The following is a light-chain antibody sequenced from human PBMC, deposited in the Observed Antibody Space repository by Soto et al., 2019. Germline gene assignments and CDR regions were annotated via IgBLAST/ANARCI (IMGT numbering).Light chain of an antibody. CDR2: EVS. J-gene: IGKJ4*01. V-gene: IGKV2D-29*01. Sequence: VLSQTPLSLSVTPGQPASISCRSNQSLLHTDGKDHLYWFLQKPGQPPQLLIYEVSNRFSGVTERFSGSGSGTDFTLKISRLEAEDVGVYYCMKSTYLTLTFGGGTKVEIK. CDR3: MKSTYLTLT. CDR1: QSLLHTDGKDH.